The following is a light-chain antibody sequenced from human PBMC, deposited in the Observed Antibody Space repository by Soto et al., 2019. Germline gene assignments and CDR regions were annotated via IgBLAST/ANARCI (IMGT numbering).Light chain of an antibody. Sequence: DIQLTQSPSFLSASVGDRVTITCRASQDINTYLAWYQQKPGKAPKLLIFAASTLQNGVPSRFSGSGSGTEFTVTITSLHPEDVATYYCQQRKSYPITFGQGTRLEIK. V-gene: IGKV1-9*01. CDR2: AAS. J-gene: IGKJ5*01. CDR3: QQRKSYPIT. CDR1: QDINTY.